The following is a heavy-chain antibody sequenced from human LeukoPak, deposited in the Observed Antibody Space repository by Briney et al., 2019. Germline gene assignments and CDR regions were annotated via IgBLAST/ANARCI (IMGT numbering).Heavy chain of an antibody. J-gene: IGHJ4*02. CDR3: ARMTPGSPSFDF. V-gene: IGHV2-70*17. Sequence: SGPALVKPTQTLTLTCTFSGFSLDTRQMCVVWIRQSPGKALEWLARIDWDDEMFYSKSLRTRLSISKDTSKNQVVLTVSDNRPVDTGIYYCARMTPGSPSFDFWGQGILVTVSS. CDR1: GFSLDTRQMC. CDR2: IDWDDEM.